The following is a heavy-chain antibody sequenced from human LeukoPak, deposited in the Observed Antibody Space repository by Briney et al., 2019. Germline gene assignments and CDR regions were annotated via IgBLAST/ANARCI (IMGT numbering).Heavy chain of an antibody. CDR2: IKQGASDK. V-gene: IGHV3-7*01. CDR3: VRGSGWGADY. J-gene: IGHJ4*02. Sequence: PGGSLRLSCAASRFNFSIYWMTWVRQAPGKGLEWVATIKQGASDKLYVDSVKGRLTISRDNAKNSLFLQMNRRRAEDTAVYYCVRGSGWGADYWGQGTLLTVSS. D-gene: IGHD7-27*01. CDR1: RFNFSIYW.